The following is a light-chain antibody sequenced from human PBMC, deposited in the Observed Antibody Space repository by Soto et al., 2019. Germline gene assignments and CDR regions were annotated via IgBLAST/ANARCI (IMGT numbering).Light chain of an antibody. Sequence: NFMLTQPHSVSESPGKTVTTSCTRSSGSIASNYVQWYQQRPGSAPTTVIYEDNQRPSGVPDRFSGSIDSSSNSASLTISGLKTEDEADYYCQSYDSSNLVFGGGTKLTVL. V-gene: IGLV6-57*04. J-gene: IGLJ3*02. CDR1: SGSIASNY. CDR2: EDN. CDR3: QSYDSSNLV.